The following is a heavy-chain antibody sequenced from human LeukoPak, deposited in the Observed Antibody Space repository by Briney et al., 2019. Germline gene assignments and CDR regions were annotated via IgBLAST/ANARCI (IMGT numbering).Heavy chain of an antibody. Sequence: SETLSLTCTVSGGSISSYYWSWIRQPPGKGLEWIGYIHYSGSTTYNPSLRSRVTISVDTSKNQFALKLSSVTAADTAVYYCARAFRMYALHNWFDPWGQGTLVTVSS. D-gene: IGHD2-8*01. J-gene: IGHJ5*02. CDR3: ARAFRMYALHNWFDP. V-gene: IGHV4-59*01. CDR2: IHYSGST. CDR1: GGSISSYY.